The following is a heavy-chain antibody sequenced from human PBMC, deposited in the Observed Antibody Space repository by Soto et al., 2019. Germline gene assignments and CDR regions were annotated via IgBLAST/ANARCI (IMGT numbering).Heavy chain of an antibody. CDR2: ISSTTNYI. Sequence: EVQLVESGGGLVKPGGSLRLSCAASGFTFTRNSMNWVRQAPGKGLEWVSSISSTTNYIYYADSMKGRFTVSRDNAKNSVYLEMNGLGAEDTAVYYCAIESDDHTSKFDYWGQGTLVTVSS. J-gene: IGHJ4*02. CDR3: AIESDDHTSKFDY. V-gene: IGHV3-21*01. CDR1: GFTFTRNS. D-gene: IGHD1-1*01.